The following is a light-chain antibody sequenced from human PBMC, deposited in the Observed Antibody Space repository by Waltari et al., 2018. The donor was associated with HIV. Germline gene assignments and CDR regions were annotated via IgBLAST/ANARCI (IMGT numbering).Light chain of an antibody. Sequence: DIRVTQSPSSLSASVGDRVTITCQASQDIINHLNWYQQKPGKAPELLIFDESHLEPGVTSRFSGSGSGTHFTLTISSLHPEDFATYFCQQYETLPLTFGGGTRVDIK. CDR2: DES. CDR1: QDIINH. V-gene: IGKV1-33*01. CDR3: QQYETLPLT. J-gene: IGKJ4*01.